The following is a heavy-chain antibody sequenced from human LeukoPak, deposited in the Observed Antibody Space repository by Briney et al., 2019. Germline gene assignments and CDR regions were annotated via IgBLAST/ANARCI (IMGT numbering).Heavy chain of an antibody. CDR2: ISTSGNLI. D-gene: IGHD6-13*01. CDR3: ARVASSGGILDY. J-gene: IGHJ4*02. Sequence: GGSLRLSRAASGFTFSSYEMNWVRQAPGKGLEWVSYISTSGNLIYYADSVKGRFTISRDNAKNSLYLQMNSLRAEDTAVYYCARVASSGGILDYWGQGTLVTVSS. CDR1: GFTFSSYE. V-gene: IGHV3-48*03.